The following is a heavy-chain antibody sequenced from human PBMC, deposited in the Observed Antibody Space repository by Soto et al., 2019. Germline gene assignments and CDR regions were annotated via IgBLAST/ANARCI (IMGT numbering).Heavy chain of an antibody. CDR1: GYTFTSYA. CDR2: INAGNGNT. J-gene: IGHJ4*02. CDR3: ARAGSSLGRRYFDY. Sequence: QVQLVQSGAEVKKPGASVKVSCKASGYTFTSYAMHWVRQAPGQRLEWMGWINAGNGNTKYSQKFQGRVTITRDTSASTAYMELSSLRSEDTAVYYCARAGSSLGRRYFDYWGQGTLVTVSS. V-gene: IGHV1-3*01. D-gene: IGHD6-6*01.